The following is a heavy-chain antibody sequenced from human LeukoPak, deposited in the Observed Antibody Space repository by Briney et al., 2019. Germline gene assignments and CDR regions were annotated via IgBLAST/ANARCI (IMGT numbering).Heavy chain of an antibody. V-gene: IGHV1-2*02. CDR1: GYTFTGYY. CDR2: VNPNSGGT. Sequence: ASVKVSCKASGYTFTGYYMHWVRQAPGQGLEWMGWVNPNSGGTNYAQKFQGRVTMTRNTSISTAYMELSRLRSDDTAVYYCARDRRVYYDSSGYSWWSFDYWGQGTLVTVSS. J-gene: IGHJ4*02. CDR3: ARDRRVYYDSSGYSWWSFDY. D-gene: IGHD3-22*01.